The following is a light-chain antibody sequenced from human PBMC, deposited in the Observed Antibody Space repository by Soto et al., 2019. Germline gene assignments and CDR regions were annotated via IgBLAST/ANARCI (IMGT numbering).Light chain of an antibody. CDR3: SSYTTSNTRQIV. CDR2: EVS. J-gene: IGLJ1*01. V-gene: IGLV2-14*02. Sequence: ALTQPASVSGSPGQSITISCTGTSSDVGSYNLVSWYQQHPGKAPKLMIYEVSKRPSGVSNRFSGSKSGNTASLTISGLQAEDEADYYCSSYTTSNTRQIVFGTGTKVTVL. CDR1: SSDVGSYNL.